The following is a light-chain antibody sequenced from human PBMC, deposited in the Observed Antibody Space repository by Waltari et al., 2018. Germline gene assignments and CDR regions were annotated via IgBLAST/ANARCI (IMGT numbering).Light chain of an antibody. CDR1: QSLSSW. CDR2: DAS. V-gene: IGKV1-5*01. Sequence: DIQMTQSPSTLSASVGDRVTITCRASQSLSSWLAWYQQKPGKAPKLLIYDASSLESGVPSRFSGSGSGTEFTITISSLQPDDFATYYCQQYNSYSYTFGQGTKLEIK. J-gene: IGKJ2*01. CDR3: QQYNSYSYT.